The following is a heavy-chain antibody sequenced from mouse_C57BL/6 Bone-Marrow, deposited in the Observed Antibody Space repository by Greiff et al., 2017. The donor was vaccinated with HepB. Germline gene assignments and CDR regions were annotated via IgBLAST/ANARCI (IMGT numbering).Heavy chain of an antibody. CDR3: TRSYDGYCAMDY. D-gene: IGHD2-3*01. CDR1: GYTFTDYE. J-gene: IGHJ4*01. CDR2: IDPETGGT. Sequence: VQLQESGAELVRPGASVTLSCKASGYTFTDYEMHWVKQTPVHGLEWIGAIDPETGGTAYNQKFKGKAILTADKSSSTAYMELRSLTSEDSAVYYCTRSYDGYCAMDYWGQGTSVTVSS. V-gene: IGHV1-15*01.